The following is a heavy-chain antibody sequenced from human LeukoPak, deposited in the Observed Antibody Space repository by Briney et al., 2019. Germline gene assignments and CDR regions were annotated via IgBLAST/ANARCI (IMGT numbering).Heavy chain of an antibody. Sequence: PGGSLRLSCAASGFTFSSYWMHWVRQAPGKGLVWVSRIKSDGSTNYADSVKGRFTISRDNAKNSLYLQMNSLRAEDTAVYYCARAVYCGGDCYPPHLDYWGQGTLVTVSS. CDR3: ARAVYCGGDCYPPHLDY. D-gene: IGHD2-21*02. J-gene: IGHJ4*02. CDR2: IKSDGST. CDR1: GFTFSSYW. V-gene: IGHV3-74*01.